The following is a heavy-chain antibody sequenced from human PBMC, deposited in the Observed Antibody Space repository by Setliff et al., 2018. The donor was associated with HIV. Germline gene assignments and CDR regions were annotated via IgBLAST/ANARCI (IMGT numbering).Heavy chain of an antibody. J-gene: IGHJ4*02. CDR3: AKEKFTFTVVRGVMDS. CDR1: GFSASSNY. CDR2: IYAAGST. D-gene: IGHD3-10*01. V-gene: IGHV3-53*04. Sequence: PGGSLRLSCAASGFSASSNYMSWVRQAPGKGLEWVSVIYAAGSTYYADSVKGRFTISRHNSKNTLYLQLNSLRAEDTAVYYCAKEKFTFTVVRGVMDSWGQGTLVTVSS.